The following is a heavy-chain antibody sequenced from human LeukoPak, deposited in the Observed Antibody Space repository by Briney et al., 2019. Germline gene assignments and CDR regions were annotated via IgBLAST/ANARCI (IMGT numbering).Heavy chain of an antibody. J-gene: IGHJ3*02. Sequence: SVKVSCKASGGTFSSYAISWVRQAPGQGLEWMGGIIPIFGTANYAQKFQGRVTITADESTSTVYMELSSLRSDDTAVYYCAREGYSSSKDAFDIWGQGTMVTVSS. V-gene: IGHV1-69*01. CDR3: AREGYSSSKDAFDI. CDR2: IIPIFGTA. D-gene: IGHD6-6*01. CDR1: GGTFSSYA.